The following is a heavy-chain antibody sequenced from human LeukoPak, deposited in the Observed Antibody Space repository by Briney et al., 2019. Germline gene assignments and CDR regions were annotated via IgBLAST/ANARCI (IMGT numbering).Heavy chain of an antibody. J-gene: IGHJ6*03. Sequence: SETLSLTCAVYGGSFSGYYWSWIRQPPGKGLEWNGEINHSGSTNYNPSLKSRVTISVDTSKNQFSLKLSSVTAADTAVYYCARGPTGYMDVWGKGTTVTVSS. D-gene: IGHD4-17*01. CDR3: ARGPTGYMDV. V-gene: IGHV4-34*01. CDR1: GGSFSGYY. CDR2: INHSGST.